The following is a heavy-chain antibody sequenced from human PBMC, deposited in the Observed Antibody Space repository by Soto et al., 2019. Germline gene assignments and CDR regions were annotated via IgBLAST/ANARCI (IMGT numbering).Heavy chain of an antibody. CDR3: ARETKQITMVRGVIVGYYYGMDV. CDR1: GGTFSIYA. J-gene: IGHJ6*02. CDR2: IIPIFGTA. D-gene: IGHD3-10*01. V-gene: IGHV1-69*13. Sequence: SVKVSCKASGGTFSIYAISWVRQAPGQGLEWMGGIIPIFGTANYAQKFQGRVTITADESTSTAYMELSSLRSEDTAVYYCARETKQITMVRGVIVGYYYGMDVWGQGTTVTVS.